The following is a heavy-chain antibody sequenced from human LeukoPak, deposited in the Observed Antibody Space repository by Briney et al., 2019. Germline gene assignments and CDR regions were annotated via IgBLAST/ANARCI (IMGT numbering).Heavy chain of an antibody. CDR1: GYTFTSYH. D-gene: IGHD3-22*01. CDR2: INPSAGST. Sequence: GASVKASCKASGYTFTSYHMHWVRQPPGQGLAGMGIINPSAGSTTYAQKFQGRVTMTRDTSTSTVYMELSSLRSDDTAVYYCARPRVERYYDRCGSFDSWGQGTLVTVSS. CDR3: ARPRVERYYDRCGSFDS. V-gene: IGHV1-46*01. J-gene: IGHJ4*02.